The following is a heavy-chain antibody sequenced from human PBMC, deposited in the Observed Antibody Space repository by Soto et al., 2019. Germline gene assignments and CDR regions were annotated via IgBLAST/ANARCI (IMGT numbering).Heavy chain of an antibody. Sequence: SQTLSLPCTVSGGSISSYYWSWIRQPPGKGLEWIGYIYYIARTNYNPSLMTRVTIPLDTSQNPFSLQLSSVPAAATAVYYCERSYSSSSDGTDFWGPGTTVTVSS. V-gene: IGHV4-59*01. CDR3: ERSYSSSSDGTDF. CDR2: IYYIART. CDR1: GGSISSYY. D-gene: IGHD6-6*01. J-gene: IGHJ6*02.